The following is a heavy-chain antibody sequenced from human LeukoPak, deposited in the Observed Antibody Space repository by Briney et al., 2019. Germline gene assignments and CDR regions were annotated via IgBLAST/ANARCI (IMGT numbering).Heavy chain of an antibody. CDR2: IYYSGST. J-gene: IGHJ4*02. V-gene: IGHV4-59*01. CDR1: GGSISSYY. Sequence: SETLSLTCTVSGGSISSYYWSWIRQPPGKGLEWIGYIYYSGSTNYSPSLKSRVTISVDTSKNQFSLKLSSVTAADTAVYYCARVSLYGDYDPFYFDYWGQGTPVTVSS. CDR3: ARVSLYGDYDPFYFDY. D-gene: IGHD4-17*01.